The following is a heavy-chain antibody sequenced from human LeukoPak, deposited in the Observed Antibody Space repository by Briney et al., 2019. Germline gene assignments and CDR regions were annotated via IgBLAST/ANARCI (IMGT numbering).Heavy chain of an antibody. V-gene: IGHV4-39*07. CDR1: GGSVSSTTYY. Sequence: SETLSLTCTVSGGSVSSTTYYWSWIRQPPGKGLEWIASINYSGSTYYNPSLKSRVTISVDKSKNQFSLKLSSVTAADTAVYYCAFQDYGDYVFIYWGQGTLVTVSS. CDR3: AFQDYGDYVFIY. J-gene: IGHJ4*02. D-gene: IGHD4-17*01. CDR2: INYSGST.